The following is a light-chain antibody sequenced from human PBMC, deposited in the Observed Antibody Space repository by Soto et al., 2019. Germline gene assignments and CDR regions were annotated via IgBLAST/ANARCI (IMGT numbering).Light chain of an antibody. CDR1: QNVGSY. CDR3: QHRDRWPPIIT. V-gene: IGKV3-11*01. CDR2: EIF. J-gene: IGKJ3*01. Sequence: EIVLTQSPATLSFSPGDTATLSCRASQNVGSYLAWYQQKPGQAPRLLIYEIFKRDTGIPARFSGSGSGTDFTLTISSLDPEDFAVYYCQHRDRWPPIITFGPGTTVDIK.